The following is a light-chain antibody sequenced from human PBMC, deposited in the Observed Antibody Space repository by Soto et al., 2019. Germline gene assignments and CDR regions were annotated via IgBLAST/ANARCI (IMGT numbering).Light chain of an antibody. CDR2: VGTGGIVA. CDR1: SGYSNYK. CDR3: GADHGSGSNFVYV. V-gene: IGLV9-49*01. J-gene: IGLJ1*01. Sequence: QSVLTQPPSASASLGASVTLTCTLSSGYSNYKVDWYQQRPGKGPRFVMRVGTGGIVASKGDGIPDRFSVLGSGLNRYLTIKNIQEEDESDYHCGADHGSGSNFVYVFGTGTKLTVL.